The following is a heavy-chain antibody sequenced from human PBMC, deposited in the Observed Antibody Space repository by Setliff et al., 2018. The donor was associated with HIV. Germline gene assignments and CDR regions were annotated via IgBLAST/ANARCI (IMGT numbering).Heavy chain of an antibody. CDR2: VYTSGST. Sequence: SETLSLTCAVSGYSISSGYYWSWIRQPAGKGLEWIGHVYTSGSTNYNPSLKSRVTISVDTSKNQFSLRLSSVTAADTSMYYCARKRRYYGSGSYYFDYWGQGTLVTVSS. D-gene: IGHD3-10*01. CDR3: ARKRRYYGSGSYYFDY. CDR1: GYSISSGYY. V-gene: IGHV4-4*07. J-gene: IGHJ4*02.